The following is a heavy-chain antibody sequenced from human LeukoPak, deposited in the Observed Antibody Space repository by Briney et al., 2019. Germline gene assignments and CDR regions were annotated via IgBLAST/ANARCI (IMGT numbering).Heavy chain of an antibody. Sequence: PSQTLSLTCTVSGXSISSSSYYWGWIRQPPGKGLEWIGSIHYSGSTPYNPSLKRRVTISVETSKNQFSLKLTPVTAADTAVYYWARLRCGGDCFSGGSHYGMDVWGQGTTVTVSS. V-gene: IGHV4-39*01. CDR1: GXSISSSSYY. CDR2: IHYSGST. D-gene: IGHD2-21*02. J-gene: IGHJ6*02. CDR3: ARLRCGGDCFSGGSHYGMDV.